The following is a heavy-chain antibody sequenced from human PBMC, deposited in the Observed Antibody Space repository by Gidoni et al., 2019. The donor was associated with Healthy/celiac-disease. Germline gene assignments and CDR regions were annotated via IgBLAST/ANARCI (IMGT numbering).Heavy chain of an antibody. CDR2: IYSGGST. CDR3: AKYSSGGFDY. V-gene: IGHV3-53*04. J-gene: IGHJ4*02. Sequence: EVQLVESGGGLVQPGGSLRLSCADSGFTVSSNYMSCVRQAPGKGLEWVSVIYSGGSTYYSDSVKGRFTISRHNSKNPLYLHMHSLRAEDTAVYYCAKYSSGGFDYWGQGTLVTVSS. CDR1: GFTVSSNY. D-gene: IGHD6-19*01.